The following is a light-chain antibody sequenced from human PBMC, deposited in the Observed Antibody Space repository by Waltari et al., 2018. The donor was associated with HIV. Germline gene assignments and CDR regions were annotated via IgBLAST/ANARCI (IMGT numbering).Light chain of an antibody. CDR1: QSVTYN. J-gene: IGKJ1*01. CDR2: GAA. V-gene: IGKV3-15*01. Sequence: EIVLTQSPATLSVSPGATVTLSCRASQSVTYNLAWSQQKPGQAPRLLIYGAATRATGIPARFSGSGSGTEFALTISSLQSEDFAVYYCQQYGKWPPWTFGQGTKVEIK. CDR3: QQYGKWPPWT.